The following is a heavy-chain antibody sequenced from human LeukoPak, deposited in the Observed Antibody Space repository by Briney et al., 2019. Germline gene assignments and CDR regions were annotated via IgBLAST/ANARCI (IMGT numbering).Heavy chain of an antibody. CDR3: ARDRVGSGWPRPYYFEV. D-gene: IGHD6-19*01. CDR2: INPNTGAT. J-gene: IGHJ4*02. CDR1: GYTLTGYY. V-gene: IGHV1-2*02. Sequence: ASVKVSRKASGYTLTGYYLHWVRQAPGQGLEWMGWINPNTGATHSAQKFQGRITMTRDTSISTAYMDLSRLRSDDTAVYYCARDRVGSGWPRPYYFEVWGQGTLVTVSS.